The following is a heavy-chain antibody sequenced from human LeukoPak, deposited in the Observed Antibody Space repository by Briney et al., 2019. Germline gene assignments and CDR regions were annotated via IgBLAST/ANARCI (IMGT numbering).Heavy chain of an antibody. CDR1: GFTFNNYA. Sequence: GGSLRLSCAASGFTFNNYAMTGVRQAPGKGLEWVSAISGSGGTTLYADSVKGRFTISRDNSKSTLYLQMNSLRAEDTAVYYCARHIAVAGTWAYDYWGQGTLVTVSS. V-gene: IGHV3-23*01. J-gene: IGHJ4*02. CDR2: ISGSGGTT. CDR3: ARHIAVAGTWAYDY. D-gene: IGHD6-19*01.